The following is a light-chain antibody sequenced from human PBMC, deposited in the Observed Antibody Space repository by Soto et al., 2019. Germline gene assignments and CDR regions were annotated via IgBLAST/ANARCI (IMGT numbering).Light chain of an antibody. Sequence: QLVLTQSSSASASLGSSVKLTCTLSSGHSSYIIAWHQQEPGKAPRYLMNLEGSGTYNKGSGVPDRFSGSSSGADRYLTISNLQFEDEADQSCETWDSNTRVFGGGTKLTVL. V-gene: IGLV4-60*02. CDR1: SGHSSYI. J-gene: IGLJ3*02. CDR2: LEGSGTY. CDR3: ETWDSNTRV.